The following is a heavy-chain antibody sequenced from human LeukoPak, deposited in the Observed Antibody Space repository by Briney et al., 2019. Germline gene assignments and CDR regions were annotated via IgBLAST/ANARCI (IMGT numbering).Heavy chain of an antibody. CDR1: GFTSSSYA. CDR2: ISGSGGST. V-gene: IGHV3-23*01. CDR3: AKDLYPYYDFWSGPGYYYYGMDV. J-gene: IGHJ6*02. D-gene: IGHD3-3*01. Sequence: PGGSLRLSCAASGFTSSSYAMSWVRQAPGKGLEWVSAISGSGGSTYYADSVKGRFTISRDNSKNTLYLQMNSLRAEDTAVYYCAKDLYPYYDFWSGPGYYYYGMDVWGQGTTVTVSS.